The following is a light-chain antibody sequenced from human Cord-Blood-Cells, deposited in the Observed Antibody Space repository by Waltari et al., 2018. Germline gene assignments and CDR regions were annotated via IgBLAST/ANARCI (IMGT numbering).Light chain of an antibody. V-gene: IGLV2-23*01. Sequence: QSALTQPASVSGSPGQSITIPCTGTSSDVGSYNLFSWYQQHPGKAPKLMIYEGSNRPSGVSNRFSGSKSGNTASLTISGRQAEDEADYYCCSYAGSSTWVFGGGTKLTVL. CDR2: EGS. J-gene: IGLJ3*02. CDR3: CSYAGSSTWV. CDR1: SSDVGSYNL.